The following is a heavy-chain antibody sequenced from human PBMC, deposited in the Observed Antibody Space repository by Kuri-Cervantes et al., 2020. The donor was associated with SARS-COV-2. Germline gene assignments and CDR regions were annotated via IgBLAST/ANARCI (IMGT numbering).Heavy chain of an antibody. D-gene: IGHD1-7*01. J-gene: IGHJ4*02. CDR2: ISWDGGST. V-gene: IGHV3-43*01. CDR1: GFTFDDYT. CDR3: AKMSSGTTDHDY. Sequence: GGSLRLSCAASGFTFDDYTMHWVRQAPGKGLEWVSLISWDGGSTYYADSVKGRFTISRDNSKNSLYLQMNSLRTEDTAVYYCAKMSSGTTDHDYWGQGTLVTVSS.